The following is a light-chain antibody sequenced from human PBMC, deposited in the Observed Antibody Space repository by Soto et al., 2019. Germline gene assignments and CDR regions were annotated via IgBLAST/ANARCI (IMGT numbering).Light chain of an antibody. CDR3: QHYHGWPIT. CDR1: QGITNY. CDR2: AAS. Sequence: DIQMTQSPSSLSASLGDRVTITCRASQGITNYLAWYQRKPGKVPKLLIYAASTLQSGVPSRFSGSGSGTEFTLTISSLQSEDFAVYYCQHYHGWPITFGQGTRLEIK. V-gene: IGKV1-27*01. J-gene: IGKJ5*01.